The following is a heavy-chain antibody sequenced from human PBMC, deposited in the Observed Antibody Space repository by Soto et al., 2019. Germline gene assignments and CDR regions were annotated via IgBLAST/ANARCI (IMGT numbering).Heavy chain of an antibody. D-gene: IGHD1-26*01. CDR1: GFTFSSDA. CDR3: AKCGGSYWYFDY. V-gene: IGHV3-23*01. J-gene: IGHJ4*02. CDR2: ISGSGGST. Sequence: GRSLRLSCAASGFTFSSDAMSWVRQAPGKGLEWVSAISGSGGSTYYADSVKGRFTISRDNSKNTLSLQMNSLRAEDTAVYYCAKCGGSYWYFDYWGQGTLVTVSS.